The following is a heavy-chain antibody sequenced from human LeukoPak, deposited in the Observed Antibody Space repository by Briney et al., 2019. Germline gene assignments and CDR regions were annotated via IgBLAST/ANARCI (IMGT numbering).Heavy chain of an antibody. V-gene: IGHV3-23*01. CDR1: GFTFSTYA. J-gene: IGHJ4*02. Sequence: PGGSLRLSCAASGFTFSTYAMSWVRQAPGKGLEWVSGISGSGGSTYYADSVKGRFTISRDNSQNTLYLQMNSLRGEDTAVYYCAKIPLASHWVDFDYWGQGTLVTVSS. CDR3: AKIPLASHWVDFDY. D-gene: IGHD7-27*01. CDR2: ISGSGGST.